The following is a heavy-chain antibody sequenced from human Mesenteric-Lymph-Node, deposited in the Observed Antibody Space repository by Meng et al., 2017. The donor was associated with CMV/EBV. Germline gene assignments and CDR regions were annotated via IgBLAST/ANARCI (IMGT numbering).Heavy chain of an antibody. D-gene: IGHD2-2*01. CDR1: GYTFTSYA. CDR3: ARGSSTRYEVPIDY. J-gene: IGHJ4*02. V-gene: IGHV1-3*01. CDR2: INAGNGNT. Sequence: CGYTFTSYAMNWARQAPGEGLEWMGWINAGNGNTKYSQKSQDRVTITRDPTARTAYMDLSSLRSEDTTVYYCARGSSTRYEVPIDYWGQGTLVTVSS.